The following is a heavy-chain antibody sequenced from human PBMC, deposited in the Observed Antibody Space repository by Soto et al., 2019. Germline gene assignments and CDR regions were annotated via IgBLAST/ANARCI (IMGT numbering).Heavy chain of an antibody. CDR2: VSAYNGNT. J-gene: IGHJ4*02. V-gene: IGHV1-18*01. CDR3: ARGYTQSTVAPIQY. D-gene: IGHD4-17*01. Sequence: ASVKVSCKASGYTFSSYGITWVRQAPGQGLEWMGWVSAYNGNTNYAQKLQGRLTMTTDTSTSTAYMELRSLRSDDTAVYYCARGYTQSTVAPIQYWGQGTLVTVSS. CDR1: GYTFSSYG.